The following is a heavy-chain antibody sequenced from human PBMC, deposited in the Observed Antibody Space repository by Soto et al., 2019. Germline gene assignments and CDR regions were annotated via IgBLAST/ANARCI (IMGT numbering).Heavy chain of an antibody. V-gene: IGHV4-39*01. Sequence: PSETLSLTCTVSGGSISSSSYYWGWIRQPPGKGLEWIGSIYYSGSTYHNPSLKSRVTISVDTSKDQFSLKLSSVTAADTAVYYCARGYDSSGYYYYYYYGMNVWGQGTTVTVSS. D-gene: IGHD3-22*01. CDR1: GGSISSSSYY. CDR2: IYYSGST. J-gene: IGHJ6*02. CDR3: ARGYDSSGYYYYYYYGMNV.